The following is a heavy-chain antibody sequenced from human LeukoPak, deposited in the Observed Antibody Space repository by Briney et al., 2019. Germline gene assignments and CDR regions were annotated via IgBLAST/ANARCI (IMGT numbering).Heavy chain of an antibody. J-gene: IGHJ6*02. D-gene: IGHD6-6*01. CDR1: GGTFSSYA. CDR2: IIPILGIA. CDR3: ARDSPRQLFADYYYGMDV. V-gene: IGHV1-69*04. Sequence: ASVKVSCKASGGTFSSYAISWVRQAPGQGLEWMGRIIPILGIANYAQKFQGRVTITADKSTSTAYMELSSLRSEDTAAYYCARDSPRQLFADYYYGMDVWGQGTTVTVSS.